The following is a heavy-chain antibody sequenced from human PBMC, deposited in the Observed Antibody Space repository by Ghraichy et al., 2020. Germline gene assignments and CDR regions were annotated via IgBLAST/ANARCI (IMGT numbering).Heavy chain of an antibody. J-gene: IGHJ4*02. V-gene: IGHV3-23*01. D-gene: IGHD4/OR15-4a*01. Sequence: GSLRLSCAASGFTFSSFDMSWVRQAPGQGLEWVSVFYGGDGSTFYADSVKGRFTISKDNSKNTLFLQMNSLGAEDTAVYYCAKGAWLDYWGQGTLVTVSS. CDR3: AKGAWLDY. CDR1: GFTFSSFD. CDR2: FYGGDGST.